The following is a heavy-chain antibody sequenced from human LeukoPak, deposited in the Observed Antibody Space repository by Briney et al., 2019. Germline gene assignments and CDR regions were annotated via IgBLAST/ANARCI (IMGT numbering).Heavy chain of an antibody. CDR3: ARDPRITIFGVVRGPDRADWFDP. J-gene: IGHJ5*02. Sequence: SVKVSCKASGGTFSSYAISWVRQAPGQGLEWMGRIIPILGIANYAQKFQGRVTITADKSTSTAYMELSSLRSEDTAVYYCARDPRITIFGVVRGPDRADWFDPWGQGTLVTVSS. D-gene: IGHD3-3*01. CDR2: IIPILGIA. V-gene: IGHV1-69*04. CDR1: GGTFSSYA.